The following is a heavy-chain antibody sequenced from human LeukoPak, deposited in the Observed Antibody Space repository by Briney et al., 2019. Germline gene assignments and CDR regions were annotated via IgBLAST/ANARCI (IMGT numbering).Heavy chain of an antibody. CDR1: GSSFSGYS. CDR2: INLSGST. Sequence: SETLSLTCAVYGSSFSGYSWSWIRQSPGKGLEWIGEINLSGSTNYNPSLKSRVTVSADTSKTQFSLELSSVTAADTAVYYCARGLKWDFVEARLWNYWGQGTLVTVSS. J-gene: IGHJ4*02. V-gene: IGHV4-34*01. CDR3: ARGLKWDFVEARLWNY. D-gene: IGHD1-26*01.